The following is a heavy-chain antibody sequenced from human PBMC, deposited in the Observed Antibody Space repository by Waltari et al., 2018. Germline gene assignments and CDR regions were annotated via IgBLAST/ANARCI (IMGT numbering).Heavy chain of an antibody. D-gene: IGHD3-10*01. Sequence: QLVRSGGEVKKPGATVTMSCKTSGYTFDHYGVTWVRRAPGQGLEWMGWISPFSGFTNYAQKIQGRVTMTSDKFTNTVFMELRGLRIDDTAVYFCARDSRELWFGQFPLDYWGQGTHITVSS. CDR3: ARDSRELWFGQFPLDY. V-gene: IGHV1-18*04. J-gene: IGHJ4*02. CDR2: ISPFSGFT. CDR1: GYTFDHYG.